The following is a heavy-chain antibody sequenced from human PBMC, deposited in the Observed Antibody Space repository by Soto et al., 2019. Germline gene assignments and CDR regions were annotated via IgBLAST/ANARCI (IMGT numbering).Heavy chain of an antibody. CDR2: ISAYNGNT. D-gene: IGHD6-13*01. J-gene: IGHJ1*01. CDR3: AREKEAADGTICFLY. V-gene: IGHV1-18*01. Sequence: QVQLVQSGAEVKKPGASVKVSCKASGYTFITYGLSWVRQAPGQGLEWMGWISAYNGNTNYAQKFQGRVTMTRDTSXXTAYMELRSLTSDAAAVYYCAREKEAADGTICFLYWGQGTLVTVSS. CDR1: GYTFITYG.